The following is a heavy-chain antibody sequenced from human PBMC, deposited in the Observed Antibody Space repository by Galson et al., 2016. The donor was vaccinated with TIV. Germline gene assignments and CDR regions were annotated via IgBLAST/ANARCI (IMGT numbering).Heavy chain of an antibody. V-gene: IGHV1-69*13. Sequence: SVKLACKASGGVFNNYAIICVRQAPGQGLEWMGGIVPLSGTNYGKKFQGRVTVTAEEAKKTTYMDLRGLRSDDTAVYYCARGGHYALDVWGQGTAVTVSS. CDR3: ARGGHYALDV. CDR1: GGVFNNYA. D-gene: IGHD3-16*01. CDR2: IVPLSGT. J-gene: IGHJ6*02.